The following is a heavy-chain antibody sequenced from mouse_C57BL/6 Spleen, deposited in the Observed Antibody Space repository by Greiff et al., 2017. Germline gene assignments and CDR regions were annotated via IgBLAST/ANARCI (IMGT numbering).Heavy chain of an antibody. CDR2: IYPGDGDT. V-gene: IGHV1-80*01. D-gene: IGHD1-1*01. CDR3: ARSTTVGAFDY. CDR1: GYAFSSYW. J-gene: IGHJ2*01. Sequence: QVQLKQSGAELVKPGASVKISCKASGYAFSSYWMNWVKQRPGKGLEWIGQIYPGDGDTNYNGKFKGKATLTADKSSSTAYMQLSSLTSEDSAVYFCARSTTVGAFDYWGQGTTLTVSS.